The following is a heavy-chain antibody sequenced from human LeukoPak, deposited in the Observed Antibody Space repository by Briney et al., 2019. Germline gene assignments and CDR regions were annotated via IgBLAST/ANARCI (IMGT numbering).Heavy chain of an antibody. Sequence: PGRSLRLSCAASGFTFSSYAMHWVRQAPGKRLEWVAVISYVGSNKYYAHSVKGRFTISRDNSKNTLYLQMSSLRAEDTAVYYCARDSGDYVAFDIWGQGTMVTVSS. CDR3: ARDSGDYVAFDI. CDR1: GFTFSSYA. CDR2: ISYVGSNK. V-gene: IGHV3-30-3*01. D-gene: IGHD4-17*01. J-gene: IGHJ3*02.